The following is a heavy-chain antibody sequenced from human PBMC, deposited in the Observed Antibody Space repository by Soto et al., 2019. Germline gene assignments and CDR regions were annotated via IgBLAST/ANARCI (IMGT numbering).Heavy chain of an antibody. Sequence: GQCLKVSCKASGYSFTTYWIGWVRQMPGKGLEWMGIIFPRDSDTRYSPPFQGRVYMASGKSSNAADLQWSSRTGSDFAMYYCARYHEESTGYYYDLDYWGQAILLTVFS. V-gene: IGHV5-51*01. CDR3: ARYHEESTGYYYDLDY. CDR2: IFPRDSDT. CDR1: GYSFTTYW. J-gene: IGHJ4*02. D-gene: IGHD3-22*01.